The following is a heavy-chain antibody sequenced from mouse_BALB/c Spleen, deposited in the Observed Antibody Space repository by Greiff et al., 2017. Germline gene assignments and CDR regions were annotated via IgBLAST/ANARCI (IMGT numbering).Heavy chain of an antibody. CDR3: ARDPAYYRYDGYAMDY. J-gene: IGHJ4*01. Sequence: VKLMESGPGLVAPSQSLSITCTVSGFSLTGYGVNWVRQPPGKGLEWLGMIWGDGSTDYNSALKSRLSISKDNSKSQVFLKMNSLQTDDTARYYCARDPAYYRYDGYAMDYWGQGTSVTVSS. CDR1: GFSLTGYG. V-gene: IGHV2-6-7*01. CDR2: IWGDGST. D-gene: IGHD2-14*01.